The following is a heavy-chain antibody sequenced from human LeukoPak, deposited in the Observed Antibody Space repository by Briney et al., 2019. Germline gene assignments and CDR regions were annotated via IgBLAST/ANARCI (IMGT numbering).Heavy chain of an antibody. D-gene: IGHD3-22*01. Sequence: PSETLSLTCTVSGGSISSGDYYWSWIRQPPGKGLAWIGYIYYSGSTYYNPSLKSRVTISVDTSKNQFSLKLSSVTAADTAVYYCATLRYYYDSSGYYPIGAFDIWGQGTVVTVSS. CDR1: GGSISSGDYY. V-gene: IGHV4-30-4*01. J-gene: IGHJ3*02. CDR3: ATLRYYYDSSGYYPIGAFDI. CDR2: IYYSGST.